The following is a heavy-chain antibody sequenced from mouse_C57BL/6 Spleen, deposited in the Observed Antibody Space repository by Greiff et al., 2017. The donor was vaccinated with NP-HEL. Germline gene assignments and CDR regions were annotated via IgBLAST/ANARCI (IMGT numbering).Heavy chain of an antibody. CDR1: GYTFTSYG. Sequence: VQLQQSGAELARPGASVKLSCKASGYTFTSYGISWVKQRTGQGLEWIGEIYPRSGNTYYNEKFKGKATLTADKSSSTAYMELRSLTSEDSAVDVGARAWDGNYAWLAYWGQGTLVTVSA. CDR2: IYPRSGNT. CDR3: ARAWDGNYAWLAY. D-gene: IGHD2-1*01. V-gene: IGHV1-81*01. J-gene: IGHJ3*01.